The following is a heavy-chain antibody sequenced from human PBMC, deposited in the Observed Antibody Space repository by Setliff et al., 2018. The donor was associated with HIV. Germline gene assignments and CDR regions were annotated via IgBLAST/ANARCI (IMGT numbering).Heavy chain of an antibody. CDR2: IRSKPYGATT. CDR3: TTDLGSGRFSWNNN. Sequence: GVLRLSCAASGFNFDDYAIHWVRQAPGKGLEWVGFIRSKPYGATTEYAASVKGRFTISRDDSKNTLSLQMNSLKTEDTAIYYCTTDLGSGRFSWNNNWGQGTLVTVSS. V-gene: IGHV3-49*04. J-gene: IGHJ4*02. D-gene: IGHD1-26*01. CDR1: GFNFDDYA.